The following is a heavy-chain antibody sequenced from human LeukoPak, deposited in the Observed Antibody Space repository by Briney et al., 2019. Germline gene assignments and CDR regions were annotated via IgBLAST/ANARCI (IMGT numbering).Heavy chain of an antibody. V-gene: IGHV4-59*01. D-gene: IGHD3-16*01. CDR1: GGSFSSYY. Sequence: SETLSLTCTVSGGSFSSYYWSWIRQPPGKGVEWIGYIYYSGSTNYNPSLKSRITMSVDTSKNQFSLTLSSVTAADTAVYYCARVITVRGVIFDYWAREPWSPSPQ. CDR3: ARVITVRGVIFDY. J-gene: IGHJ4*02. CDR2: IYYSGST.